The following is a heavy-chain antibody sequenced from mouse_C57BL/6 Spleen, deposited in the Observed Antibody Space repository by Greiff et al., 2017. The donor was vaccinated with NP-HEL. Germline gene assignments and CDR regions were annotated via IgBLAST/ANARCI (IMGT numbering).Heavy chain of an antibody. V-gene: IGHV1-26*01. CDR3: ARGYCDY. D-gene: IGHD1-2*01. J-gene: IGHJ2*01. CDR2: INPNNGGT. CDR1: GYTFTDYY. Sequence: EVQLQQSGPELVKPGASVKISCKASGYTFTDYYMNWVKQSHGKSLEWIGDINPNNGGTSYNQKFKGKATLTVDKSSSTAYMELRSLTSEDSAVYYCARGYCDYWGQGTTLTVSS.